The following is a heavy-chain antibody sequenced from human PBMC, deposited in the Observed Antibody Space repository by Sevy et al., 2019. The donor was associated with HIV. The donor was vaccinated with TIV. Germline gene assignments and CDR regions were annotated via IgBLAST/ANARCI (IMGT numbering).Heavy chain of an antibody. CDR1: GFTFSSYG. CDR3: AKDRYSSSSSSRIAADY. V-gene: IGHV3-30*02. CDR2: IRYDGSNK. J-gene: IGHJ4*02. Sequence: GGSLRLSCAASGFTFSSYGMHWVRQAPGKGLEWVAFIRYDGSNKYYADSVKGRFTISRDNSKNTLYLQMNSLRAEDTAVYYCAKDRYSSSSSSRIAADYWGQGTLVTVSS. D-gene: IGHD6-6*01.